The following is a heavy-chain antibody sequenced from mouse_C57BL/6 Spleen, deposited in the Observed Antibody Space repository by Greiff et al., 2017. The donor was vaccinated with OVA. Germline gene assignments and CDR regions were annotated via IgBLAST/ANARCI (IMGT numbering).Heavy chain of an antibody. CDR1: GYSFTGYY. CDR2: INPSTGGT. V-gene: IGHV1-42*01. CDR3: ASGTGYWYFDV. D-gene: IGHD4-1*01. J-gene: IGHJ1*03. Sequence: EVQLQQSGPELVKPGASVKISCKASGYSFTGYYMNWVKQSPEKSLEWIGEINPSTGGTTYNQKFKAKATLTVDKSSSTAYMQLKSLTSEDSAVYYCASGTGYWYFDVWGTGTTVTVSS.